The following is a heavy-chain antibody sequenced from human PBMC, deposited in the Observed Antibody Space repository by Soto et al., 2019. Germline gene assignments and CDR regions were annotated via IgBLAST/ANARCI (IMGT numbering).Heavy chain of an antibody. Sequence: QVQLVQSGAEVKKPGASVKVSCKASGYTFTGYYMHWVRQAPGQGLEWMGWINPNSGGTNYAQKFQGWVTMTRDTSISTAHMELSRLRSDDTAVYYCARERLGGLTGTTPHSFDYWGQGTLVTLSS. D-gene: IGHD1-7*01. CDR1: GYTFTGYY. V-gene: IGHV1-2*04. CDR2: INPNSGGT. J-gene: IGHJ4*02. CDR3: ARERLGGLTGTTPHSFDY.